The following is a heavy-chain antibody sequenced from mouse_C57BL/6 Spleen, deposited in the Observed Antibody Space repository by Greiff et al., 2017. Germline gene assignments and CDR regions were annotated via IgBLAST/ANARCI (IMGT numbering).Heavy chain of an antibody. CDR1: GFTFSSYA. J-gene: IGHJ4*01. D-gene: IGHD2-2*01. V-gene: IGHV5-9-1*02. CDR3: TMVYYVYVMDY. Sequence: EVQLVESGEGLVKPGGSLKLSCAASGFTFSSYAMSWVRQTPEKRLEWVAYISSGGDYIYYADSVKGRFTISRDNARNTLYLQMSSLKSEDTAMYYCTMVYYVYVMDYWGQGTSVTVSS. CDR2: ISSGGDYI.